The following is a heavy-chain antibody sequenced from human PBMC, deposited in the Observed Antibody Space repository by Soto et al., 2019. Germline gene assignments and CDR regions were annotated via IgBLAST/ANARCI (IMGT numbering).Heavy chain of an antibody. CDR2: ISWDGGST. CDR3: AKDNLWRGGVNSGFDY. V-gene: IGHV3-43*01. D-gene: IGHD1-20*01. J-gene: IGHJ4*02. CDR1: GFTFDDYT. Sequence: EVQLVESGGVVVQPGGSLRLSCAASGFTFDDYTMRWVRQAPGKGLEWVSLISWDGGSTYYADSVKGRFTISRDNSKNSLYLQMNSLRTEDTALYYCAKDNLWRGGVNSGFDYWGQGTLVTVSS.